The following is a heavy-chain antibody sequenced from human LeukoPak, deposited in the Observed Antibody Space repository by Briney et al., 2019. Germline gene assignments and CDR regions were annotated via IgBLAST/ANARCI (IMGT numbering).Heavy chain of an antibody. D-gene: IGHD6-19*01. J-gene: IGHJ4*02. Sequence: GGSLRLSCAASGFTVSSNYMSWVRQAPGKGLEWVPVIYSGGSTYYADSVKGRFTISRDNSKNTLYLQMNSLRAEDTAVYYCARDIAVAGTDYWGQGTLVTVSS. CDR3: ARDIAVAGTDY. V-gene: IGHV3-66*01. CDR1: GFTVSSNY. CDR2: IYSGGST.